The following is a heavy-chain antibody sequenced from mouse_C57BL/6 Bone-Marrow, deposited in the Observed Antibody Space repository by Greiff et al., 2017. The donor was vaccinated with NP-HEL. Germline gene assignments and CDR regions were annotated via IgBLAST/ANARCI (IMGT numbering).Heavy chain of an antibody. CDR3: ARVRIYYYFYYFDY. J-gene: IGHJ2*01. V-gene: IGHV1-76*01. Sequence: VKLVESGAELVRPGASVKLSCKASGYTFTDYYINWVKQRPGQGLEWIARIYPGSGNTYYNEKFKGKATLTAEKSSSTAYMQLSSLTSEDSAVYFCARVRIYYYFYYFDYWGQGTTLTVSS. CDR1: GYTFTDYY. CDR2: IYPGSGNT. D-gene: IGHD1-1*01.